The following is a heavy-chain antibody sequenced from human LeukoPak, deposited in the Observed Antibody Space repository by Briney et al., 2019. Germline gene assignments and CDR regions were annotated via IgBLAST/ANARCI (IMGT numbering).Heavy chain of an antibody. CDR2: IYYSGST. J-gene: IGHJ4*02. D-gene: IGHD3-22*01. CDR3: ARVTYYCDAEGPSLFDY. CDR1: GGSISSSSYY. V-gene: IGHV4-39*07. Sequence: SETLSLTCTVSGGSISSSSYYWGWIRQPPGKGLEWIGSIYYSGSTYYNPSLKSRVTISVDTSKNQFSLKLSSVTAADTAVYYCARVTYYCDAEGPSLFDYWGQGTLVTVSS.